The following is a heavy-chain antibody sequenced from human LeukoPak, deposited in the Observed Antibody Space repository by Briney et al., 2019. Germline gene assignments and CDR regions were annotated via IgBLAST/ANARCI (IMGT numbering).Heavy chain of an antibody. J-gene: IGHJ4*02. CDR2: INLSGGST. Sequence: ASVKVSCKTFGYTFTNYYMHWVRQAPGQGLEWMGIINLSGGSTINAQKFQGRVTMTRDMSTSTVYMELSSLRSEDTAVYYCARDGGSGWYYYDYWGQGTPVTVSS. CDR1: GYTFTNYY. D-gene: IGHD6-19*01. V-gene: IGHV1-46*01. CDR3: ARDGGSGWYYYDY.